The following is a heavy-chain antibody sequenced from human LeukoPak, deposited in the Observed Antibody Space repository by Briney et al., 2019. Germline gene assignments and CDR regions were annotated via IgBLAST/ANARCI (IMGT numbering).Heavy chain of an antibody. CDR3: ARGRSTGYPYYFEY. Sequence: ASVKVSCKASGYTFTSYDINWVRQAPGQGLEWMGWMNPNSGSTGYAQKFQGRVTITRNTSISTAYMELSGLRSEYTAVYYCARGRSTGYPYYFEYWGQGTLVTVSS. V-gene: IGHV1-8*03. D-gene: IGHD5-12*01. CDR2: MNPNSGST. J-gene: IGHJ4*02. CDR1: GYTFTSYD.